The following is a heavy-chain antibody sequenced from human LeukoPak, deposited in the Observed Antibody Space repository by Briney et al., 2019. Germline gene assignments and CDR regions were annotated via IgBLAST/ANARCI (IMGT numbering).Heavy chain of an antibody. CDR2: ISYDGSNK. CDR1: GFTFSSYA. Sequence: GGSLRLSRAASGFTFSSYAMHWVRQAPGRGLEWVAVISYDGSNKYYADSVKGRFTISRDNSKNTLYLQMNSLRAEDTAVYYCASVEPRAFDYWGQGTLVTVSS. V-gene: IGHV3-30-3*01. CDR3: ASVEPRAFDY. D-gene: IGHD1-26*01. J-gene: IGHJ4*02.